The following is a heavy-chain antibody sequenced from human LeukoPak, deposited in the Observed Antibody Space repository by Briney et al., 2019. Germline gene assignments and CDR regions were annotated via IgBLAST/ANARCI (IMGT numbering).Heavy chain of an antibody. CDR1: GGSFSNFF. CDR2: SNHREST. CDR3: ARRWFGELPDAFDI. J-gene: IGHJ3*02. D-gene: IGHD3-10*01. V-gene: IGHV4-34*01. Sequence: KPSETLSLTCAVYGGSFSNFFWTWLRQPPGKGLEWIGESNHRESTNYNPSLKSRVTISVDTSKNHFSLKLSSVTAADTAVYYCARRWFGELPDAFDIWGQGTMVTVSS.